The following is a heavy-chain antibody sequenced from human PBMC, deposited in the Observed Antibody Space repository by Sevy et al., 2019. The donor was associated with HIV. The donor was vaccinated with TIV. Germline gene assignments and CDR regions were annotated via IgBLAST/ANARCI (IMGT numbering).Heavy chain of an antibody. CDR3: VKEGGGGGGDH. CDR1: GFSFSSYG. CDR2: IQYDGSNK. Sequence: GGSLRLSCAASGFSFSSYGMHWVRQAPGKGLEWMSYIQYDGSNKDYGDSVKGRFTISRDNSKNTLYLQMNSLRVEDPAVFYCVKEGGGGGGDHWGQGTLVTVSS. D-gene: IGHD3-16*01. J-gene: IGHJ4*02. V-gene: IGHV3-30*02.